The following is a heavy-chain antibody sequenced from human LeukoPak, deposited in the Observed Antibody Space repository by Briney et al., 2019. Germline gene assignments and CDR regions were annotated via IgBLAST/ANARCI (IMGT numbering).Heavy chain of an antibody. J-gene: IGHJ4*02. V-gene: IGHV4-34*01. CDR3: ARGNYDYFDY. CDR1: GGSFSGYH. CDR2: VNHRGST. Sequence: PSETLSLTCAVYGGSFSGYHWSWIRQPPGKGLEWVGEVNHRGSTNYNPSLKSRVTISVDTPKNQFSLKLSSVTAADTAVYYCARGNYDYFDYWGQGTLVTVSS. D-gene: IGHD1-7*01.